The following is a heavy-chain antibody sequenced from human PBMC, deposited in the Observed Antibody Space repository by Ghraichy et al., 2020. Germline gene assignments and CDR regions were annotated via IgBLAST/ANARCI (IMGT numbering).Heavy chain of an antibody. CDR3: ARDIGYSLHY. CDR1: GFSFSNAW. CDR2: INSDGSTT. V-gene: IGHV3-74*01. Sequence: GGSLILSCAASGFSFSNAWMHWVHQAPGKGLMWVSHINSDGSTTTYADSVKGRFTISRDNAKNTVYLQMNSLRAEDTAVYYCARDIGYSLHYWGQGTLVTVPS. J-gene: IGHJ4*02. D-gene: IGHD5-18*01.